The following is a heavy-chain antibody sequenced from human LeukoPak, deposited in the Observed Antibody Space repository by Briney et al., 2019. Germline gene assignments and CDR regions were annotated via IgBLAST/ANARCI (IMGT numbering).Heavy chain of an antibody. CDR2: ISGSGGNT. Sequence: GGSLRLSCAASVFTFSSYAMSWVRQAPGKGLEWVSAISGSGGNTYYADSVKGRFTISRDNSKNTLYLQMKSLRAEDTAVYYCARVGRGYSFNVSYFDYWGQGTLVTVSS. J-gene: IGHJ4*02. V-gene: IGHV3-23*01. CDR1: VFTFSSYA. CDR3: ARVGRGYSFNVSYFDY. D-gene: IGHD5-18*01.